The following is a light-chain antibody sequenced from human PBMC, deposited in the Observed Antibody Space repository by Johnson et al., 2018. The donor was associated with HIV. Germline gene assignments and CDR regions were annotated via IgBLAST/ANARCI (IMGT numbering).Light chain of an antibody. V-gene: IGLV1-51*01. CDR2: DNN. Sequence: QAVLTQPPSVSAAPGQKVTISCSGSSSNIGNNYVSWYQQLPGTAPKLLIYDNNKRPSGIPDRFSGSKSGTSATLGITGLQTVDEADYYCGTWDSSLSANDVFGTGTKVTVL. J-gene: IGLJ1*01. CDR3: GTWDSSLSANDV. CDR1: SSNIGNNY.